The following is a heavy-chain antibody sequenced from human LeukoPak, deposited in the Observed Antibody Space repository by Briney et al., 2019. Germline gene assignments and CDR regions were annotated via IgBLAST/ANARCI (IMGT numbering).Heavy chain of an antibody. Sequence: GGSLRLSCAASGFTLSSYGMSWVRQAPGKGLEWVSAISGSGGSINYADSVKGRFTISRDNSKNTLYLQMNSLRAEDTAMYYWAREAVTIFGLVRTPTTKRPHRFDPWGQGTLVTISS. CDR1: GFTLSSYG. V-gene: IGHV3-23*01. CDR2: ISGSGGSI. CDR3: AREAVTIFGLVRTPTTKRPHRFDP. D-gene: IGHD3-3*01. J-gene: IGHJ5*02.